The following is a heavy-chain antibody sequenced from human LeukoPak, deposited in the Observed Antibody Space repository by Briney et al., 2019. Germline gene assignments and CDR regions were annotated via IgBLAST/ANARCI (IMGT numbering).Heavy chain of an antibody. D-gene: IGHD4-17*01. CDR1: GGSFSGYY. CDR3: ARGVYGGYSSDY. CDR2: INHSGST. Sequence: PSVTLSLTCAVYGGSFSGYYWSWIRQPPGKGLEWIGEINHSGSTNYNPSLKSRATISVDTSKNQFSLKLSSVTAADTAVYYCARGVYGGYSSDYWGQGTLVTVSS. J-gene: IGHJ4*02. V-gene: IGHV4-34*01.